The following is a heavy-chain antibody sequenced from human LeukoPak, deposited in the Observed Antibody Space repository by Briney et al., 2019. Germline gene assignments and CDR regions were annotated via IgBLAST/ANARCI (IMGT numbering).Heavy chain of an antibody. CDR3: AKGYGRTVGASEYFQR. D-gene: IGHD1-26*01. CDR1: GFTFSNYG. CDR2: TRNDEKYK. Sequence: GGSLRLSCSASGFTFSNYGMHWVRQAPGKGLEWVSFTRNDEKYKNYADSVKGRFTISRDNSKNTLYLQMDSLRAEDTAVYYCAKGYGRTVGASEYFQRWGQGTLVTVSS. V-gene: IGHV3-30*02. J-gene: IGHJ1*01.